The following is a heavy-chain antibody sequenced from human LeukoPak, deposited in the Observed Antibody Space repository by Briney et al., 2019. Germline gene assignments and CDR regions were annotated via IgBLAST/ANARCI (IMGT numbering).Heavy chain of an antibody. V-gene: IGHV4-61*05. CDR2: IYYSGST. CDR1: GGSISSSSYY. CDR3: ARAVWFGELFDLDYYYYYMDV. Sequence: SETLSLTCTVSGGSISSSSYYWGWIRQPPGKGLEWIGYIYYSGSTNYNPSLKSRVTISVDTSKNQFSLKLSSVTAADTAVYYCARAVWFGELFDLDYYYYYMDVWGKGTTVTVSS. D-gene: IGHD3-10*01. J-gene: IGHJ6*03.